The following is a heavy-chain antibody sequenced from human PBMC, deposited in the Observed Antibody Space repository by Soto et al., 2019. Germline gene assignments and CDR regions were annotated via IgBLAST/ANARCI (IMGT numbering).Heavy chain of an antibody. CDR3: VQSRCGGDCLQSYSSHSYYGLDV. D-gene: IGHD2-21*01. CDR1: GFSLSTTGVG. V-gene: IGHV2-5*02. Sequence: QITLKESGPTLVKPTQTLTLTCTFSGFSLSTTGVGVGWIRQPPGKALEWLALIYWDDDKRYNPSLKSRLTITKDTSKNQVVLTMTNMDPVDTATYYCVQSRCGGDCLQSYSSHSYYGLDVWGQGTKVTVSS. J-gene: IGHJ6*02. CDR2: IYWDDDK.